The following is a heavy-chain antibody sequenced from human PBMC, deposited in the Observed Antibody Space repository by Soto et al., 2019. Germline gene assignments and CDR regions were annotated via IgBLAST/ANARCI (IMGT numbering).Heavy chain of an antibody. CDR2: ISAYNGNT. D-gene: IGHD3-10*01. Sequence: ASVKVSCKASGYTFTSYGISWVRQAPGQGLEWMGWISAYNGNTNYAQKLQGRGTMTTDTSTSTAYMELRSLRSDDTAVYYCAGDGFRYYGSGSYYNPGSYNWFDPWGQGTLVTVSS. CDR1: GYTFTSYG. J-gene: IGHJ5*02. CDR3: AGDGFRYYGSGSYYNPGSYNWFDP. V-gene: IGHV1-18*01.